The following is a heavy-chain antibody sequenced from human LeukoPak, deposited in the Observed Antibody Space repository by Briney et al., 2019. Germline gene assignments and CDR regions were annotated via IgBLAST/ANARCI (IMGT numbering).Heavy chain of an antibody. CDR3: ARAGAAAGLDGMDV. V-gene: IGHV4-30-2*01. CDR2: IYHSGST. CDR1: GGSISSGGYY. J-gene: IGHJ6*02. D-gene: IGHD6-13*01. Sequence: SQTLSLTCTVSGGSISSGGYYWSWIRQPPGKGLEWIGYIYHSGSTYYNPSLKSRVTISVDRSKNQFSLKLSSVTAADTAVYYCARAGAAAGLDGMDVWGQGTTVTVSS.